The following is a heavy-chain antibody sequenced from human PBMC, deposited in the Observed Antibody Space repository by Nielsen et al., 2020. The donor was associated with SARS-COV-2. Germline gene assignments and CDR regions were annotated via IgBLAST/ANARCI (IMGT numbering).Heavy chain of an antibody. V-gene: IGHV1-18*04. J-gene: IGHJ6*02. D-gene: IGHD1-26*01. CDR2: ISAYNGNT. Sequence: ASVKVSCKASGYTFTSYGISWVRQAPGQGLEWMGWISAYNGNTNYAQKLQGRVTMTTDTSTSTAYMELSSLRSEDTAVYYCAREYAATDYYYGMDVWGQGTTVTVSS. CDR1: GYTFTSYG. CDR3: AREYAATDYYYGMDV.